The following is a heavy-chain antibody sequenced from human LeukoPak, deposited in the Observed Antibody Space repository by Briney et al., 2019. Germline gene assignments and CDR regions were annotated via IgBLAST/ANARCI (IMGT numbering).Heavy chain of an antibody. Sequence: GGSLRLSCAASGFPFSAYYMSWIRQAPGKGLEWISFISSSAGTIYYADSVKGRFTISRDNGKNTVYLQMNSLRADDTAMYYCARDHPGVPAAMTGDYWGQGTLVTVSS. D-gene: IGHD2-2*01. CDR3: ARDHPGVPAAMTGDY. CDR2: ISSSAGTI. J-gene: IGHJ4*02. V-gene: IGHV3-11*04. CDR1: GFPFSAYY.